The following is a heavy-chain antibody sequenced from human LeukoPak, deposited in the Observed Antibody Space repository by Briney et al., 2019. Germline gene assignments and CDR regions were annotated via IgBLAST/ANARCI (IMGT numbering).Heavy chain of an antibody. V-gene: IGHV1-46*01. CDR2: INPSGGST. Sequence: ASVKVSCKASGFTFTNYNLHGVRQAPGQRVEGMGIINPSGGSTNYAQNFQGTVTMTRDTSTSTVYMELSSLRSEDTAVYYCVRVRDGYNDAYDIWGQGTMVTVPS. CDR3: VRVRDGYNDAYDI. D-gene: IGHD5-24*01. CDR1: GFTFTNYN. J-gene: IGHJ3*02.